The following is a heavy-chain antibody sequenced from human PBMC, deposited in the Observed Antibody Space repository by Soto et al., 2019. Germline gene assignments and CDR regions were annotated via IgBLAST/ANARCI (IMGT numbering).Heavy chain of an antibody. Sequence: VQLVESGGGLVQSGGSLGPSCAPSGLTFVSFARHWFGRVPGRGLEWVAFISYDGSNKYYADSVKGRFTISRDNSKNTLYLQMNSLRAEDTAVYYCAKSRDGYNLFDYWGQGTLVTVSS. D-gene: IGHD5-12*01. V-gene: IGHV3-30-3*02. J-gene: IGHJ4*02. CDR2: ISYDGSNK. CDR1: GLTFVSFA. CDR3: AKSRDGYNLFDY.